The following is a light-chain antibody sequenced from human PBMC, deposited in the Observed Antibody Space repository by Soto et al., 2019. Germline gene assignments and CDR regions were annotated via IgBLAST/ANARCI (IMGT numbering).Light chain of an antibody. V-gene: IGLV2-14*01. CDR3: SSYTSSSTLVV. J-gene: IGLJ1*01. Sequence: QPALTQPASVSGSPGQSITISCTGTSSDVGGYNYVSWYQQHPGKAPKLMIYDVSNRPSGVSNRFSGSKSGNTASLTISGLQAEDEADYYCSSYTSSSTLVVFGTGTKVTVL. CDR1: SSDVGGYNY. CDR2: DVS.